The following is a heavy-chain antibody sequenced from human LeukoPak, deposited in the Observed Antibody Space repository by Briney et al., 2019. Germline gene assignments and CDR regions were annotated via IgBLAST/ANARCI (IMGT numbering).Heavy chain of an antibody. CDR2: ISYDGSNK. CDR1: GFTFSSYG. D-gene: IGHD6-13*01. Sequence: GGSLRLACAASGFTFSSYGMHWVRQAPGKGLEWVAVISYDGSNKYYADSVKGRFTIFRDNSKNTLYLQMNSLRAEDTAVYYCANRGYSGSWYSFDYWGQGNLVTVSS. CDR3: ANRGYSGSWYSFDY. V-gene: IGHV3-30*18. J-gene: IGHJ4*02.